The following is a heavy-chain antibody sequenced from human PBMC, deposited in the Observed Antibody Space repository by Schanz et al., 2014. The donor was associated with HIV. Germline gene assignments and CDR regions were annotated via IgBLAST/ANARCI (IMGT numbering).Heavy chain of an antibody. CDR3: AKGSSLWSFYYGMDV. D-gene: IGHD3-10*01. CDR1: GFTFSSYS. V-gene: IGHV3-21*01. CDR2: ISSSGTYI. Sequence: EVQLVESGGGPVKPGGSVRLSCAASGFTFSSYSMNWVRQAPGKGLEWVSCISSSGTYIYYADSVKGRVTISRDNSKNTLFLQMNSLRAEDTAVYYCAKGSSLWSFYYGMDVWGQGTTVTVSS. J-gene: IGHJ6*02.